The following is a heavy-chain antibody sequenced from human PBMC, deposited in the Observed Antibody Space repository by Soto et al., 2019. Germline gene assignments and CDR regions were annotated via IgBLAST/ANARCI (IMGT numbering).Heavy chain of an antibody. CDR1: GGTFSSYA. CDR3: ARVSYNNQSKYRTPYYYGMDV. Sequence: QVQLVQSGAEVKKPGSSVKVSCKASGGTFSSYAISWVRQAPGQGLEWMGGIIPIFGTANYAQKFQGRVTSTADKSTSTAYMELSSLRSEDTAVYYCARVSYNNQSKYRTPYYYGMDVWGQGTTVTVSS. CDR2: IIPIFGTA. D-gene: IGHD3-10*01. V-gene: IGHV1-69*06. J-gene: IGHJ6*02.